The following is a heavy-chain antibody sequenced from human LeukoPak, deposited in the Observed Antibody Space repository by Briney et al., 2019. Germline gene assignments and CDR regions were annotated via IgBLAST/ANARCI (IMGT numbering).Heavy chain of an antibody. V-gene: IGHV4-59*08. CDR1: GGSVSSNY. CDR3: ARLKHILRPGMGV. Sequence: SETLSLTCTVSGGSVSSNYWSWIRQPPGKGLEWIWYIYDSGSTNYTPSLKSRVTISVDTSKNQFSLKLNSVAAADTAVYYCARLKHILRPGMGVWGQGTPVTVSS. D-gene: IGHD2-21*01. J-gene: IGHJ4*02. CDR2: IYDSGST.